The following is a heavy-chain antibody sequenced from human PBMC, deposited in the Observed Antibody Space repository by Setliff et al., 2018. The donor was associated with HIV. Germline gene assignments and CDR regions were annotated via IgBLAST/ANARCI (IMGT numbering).Heavy chain of an antibody. V-gene: IGHV3-11*04. D-gene: IGHD2-15*01. CDR2: ISGLGGGTI. Sequence: GGSLRLSCVGSGFTFNDYHIIWVRQAPGKGLEWVSYISGLGGGTIYYAASVRGRFTISRDDAEKSVYLQMNSLRAEDTAVYYCARAGVVEGYYYYYMDVWGKGTTVTVS. CDR3: ARAGVVEGYYYYYMDV. CDR1: GFTFNDYH. J-gene: IGHJ6*03.